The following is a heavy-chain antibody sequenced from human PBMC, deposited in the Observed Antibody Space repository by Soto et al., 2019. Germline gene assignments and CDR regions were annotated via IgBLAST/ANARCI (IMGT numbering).Heavy chain of an antibody. CDR1: GFTFSSYS. V-gene: IGHV3-21*01. CDR3: ARGERLPIVVVPAAMEAFDY. D-gene: IGHD2-2*01. J-gene: IGHJ4*02. Sequence: GGSLRLSCAASGFTFSSYSMNWVRQAPGKGLEWVSSISSSSSYIYYADSVKGRFTISRDNAKNSLYLQMNSLRAEDTAVYYCARGERLPIVVVPAAMEAFDYWGQGTLVTVSS. CDR2: ISSSSSYI.